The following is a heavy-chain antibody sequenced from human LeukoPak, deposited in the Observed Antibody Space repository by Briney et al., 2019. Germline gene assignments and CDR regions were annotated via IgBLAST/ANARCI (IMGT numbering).Heavy chain of an antibody. CDR2: INDNGDGT. CDR1: GFTFSSYA. D-gene: IGHD3-9*01. Sequence: GGSLRLSCAASGFTFSSYAMSWVRQAPGKGLKWVSTINDNGDGTYYADSVKGRFTISRDNSYNTVSLQMSSLRAEDTAVYYCARDGPPLLVTYPNWYFDLWGRGTLVTVSS. V-gene: IGHV3-23*01. CDR3: ARDGPPLLVTYPNWYFDL. J-gene: IGHJ2*01.